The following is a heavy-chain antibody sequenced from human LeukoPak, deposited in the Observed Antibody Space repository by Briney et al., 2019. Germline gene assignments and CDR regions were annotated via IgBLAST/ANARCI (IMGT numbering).Heavy chain of an antibody. V-gene: IGHV1-2*02. CDR1: GGTFSNYA. J-gene: IGHJ5*02. CDR2: INPNSGGT. Sequence: ASVKVSCKASGGTFSNYAISWVRQAPGQGLEWMGWINPNSGGTNYAQKFQGRVTMTRDTSISTAYMELSRLRSDDTAVYYCAREDCSGGSCYGHWFDPWGQGTLVTVSS. CDR3: AREDCSGGSCYGHWFDP. D-gene: IGHD2-15*01.